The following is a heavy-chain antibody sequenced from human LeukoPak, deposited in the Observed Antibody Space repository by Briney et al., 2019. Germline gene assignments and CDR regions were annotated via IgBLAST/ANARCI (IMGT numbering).Heavy chain of an antibody. CDR3: ACSYGPGGAFDI. CDR2: IYYSGST. CDR1: GGSISSDD. Sequence: SETLSLTCTVSGGSISSDDWSWIRQPPGQGLEWNGYIYYSGSTNYNPSLNSRGSISVDTAKNQFSLKLSSVTAAATAVSDCACSYGPGGAFDIWGQGTIVTVSS. V-gene: IGHV4-59*01. D-gene: IGHD2-21*01. J-gene: IGHJ3*02.